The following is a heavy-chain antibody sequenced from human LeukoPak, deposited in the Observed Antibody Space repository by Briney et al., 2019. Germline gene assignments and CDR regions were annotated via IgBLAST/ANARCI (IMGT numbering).Heavy chain of an antibody. D-gene: IGHD5-18*01. V-gene: IGHV4-39*07. CDR2: IYYSGST. J-gene: IGHJ4*02. CDR3: ARDMGTWIQLWLDY. Sequence: SETLSLTCTVSGGSISSSSYYWGWIRQPPGKGLEWIGSIYYSGSTYYNPSLKSRVTISVDTSKNQFSLKLSSVIAADTAVYYCARDMGTWIQLWLDYWGQGTLVTVSS. CDR1: GGSISSSSYY.